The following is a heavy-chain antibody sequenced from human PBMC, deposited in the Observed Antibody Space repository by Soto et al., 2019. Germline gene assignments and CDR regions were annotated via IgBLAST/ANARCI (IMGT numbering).Heavy chain of an antibody. CDR1: GYTFTRYY. Sequence: QVQLVQSGAEVKKPGASVKVSCKASGYTFTRYYMHWVRQATGQGLEWMGIINTSGGSTSYAQKCQGRVTVTRETSARTVYMELSSLNSEDTCGYYCARDSARGGFVYCYYGMYVWGQGTTVTVS. V-gene: IGHV1-46*01. CDR3: ARDSARGGFVYCYYGMYV. CDR2: INTSGGST. J-gene: IGHJ6*02. D-gene: IGHD3-16*01.